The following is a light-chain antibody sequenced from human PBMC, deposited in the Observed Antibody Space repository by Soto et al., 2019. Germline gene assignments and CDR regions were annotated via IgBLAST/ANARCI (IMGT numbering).Light chain of an antibody. J-gene: IGLJ1*01. CDR1: SSDIGNYNY. CDR2: DVS. V-gene: IGLV2-14*01. Sequence: QSALTQPASVSGSPGQSITISCTGTSSDIGNYNYVSWYQQHPGKAPKLIIYDVSIRPSGVSNRFSGSKSGNTASLTISGLQAEDEADYYCSSYTSSSTYVFGTGTKVTVL. CDR3: SSYTSSSTYV.